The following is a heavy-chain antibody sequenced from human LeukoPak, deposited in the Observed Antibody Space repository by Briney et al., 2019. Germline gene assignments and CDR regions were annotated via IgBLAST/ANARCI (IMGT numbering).Heavy chain of an antibody. Sequence: GGSLRLSCAASGLTFSSYAMSWVRQAPGKGLEWVSAISGSGGSTFYADSVKGRFTISRDNSKNTLYLQMNSLRAEDTAVYYCAKAAMIVVATDGYFDYWGQGTLVTVSS. D-gene: IGHD3-22*01. CDR3: AKAAMIVVATDGYFDY. CDR1: GLTFSSYA. J-gene: IGHJ4*02. V-gene: IGHV3-23*01. CDR2: ISGSGGST.